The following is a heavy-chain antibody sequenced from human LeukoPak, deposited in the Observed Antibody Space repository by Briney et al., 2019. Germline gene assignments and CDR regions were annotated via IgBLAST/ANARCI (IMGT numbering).Heavy chain of an antibody. CDR3: ARGCVGVNYYDSSGYYFVY. V-gene: IGHV1-69*05. CDR1: GGTFSSYA. CDR2: IIPIFGTA. J-gene: IGHJ4*02. D-gene: IGHD3-22*01. Sequence: SVTVSCKASGGTFSSYAISLVRQAPGQGLDWMGRIIPIFGTANYAQKFQGRVTITTDESTSTAYMELSSLRSEDTAVYYCARGCVGVNYYDSSGYYFVYWCEGTLATVSS.